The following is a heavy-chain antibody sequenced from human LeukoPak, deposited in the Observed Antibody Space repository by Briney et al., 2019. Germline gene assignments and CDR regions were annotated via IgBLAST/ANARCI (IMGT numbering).Heavy chain of an antibody. V-gene: IGHV7-4-1*02. CDR3: ARARIIALRGITNMGFDP. D-gene: IGHD3-10*01. CDR2: INTDTGNS. J-gene: IGHJ5*02. CDR1: GYTFTSYA. Sequence: ASVKVPCKASGYTFTSYAINWVRQAPGQGLEWMGWINTDTGNSTFAQDFTGRFVFSLETSVSTAYLQINNLKAEDTAVYYCARARIIALRGITNMGFDPWGQGTLVTVSS.